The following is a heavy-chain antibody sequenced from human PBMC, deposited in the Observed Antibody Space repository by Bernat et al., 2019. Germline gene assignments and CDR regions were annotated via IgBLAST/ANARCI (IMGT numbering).Heavy chain of an antibody. CDR3: ARGRGFQQQLPGWFDP. Sequence: QVQLQQWGAGLLKPSETLSLTCAVYGGSFSGYHWSWIRQPPGKGLEWIGEINHSGSTNNNPSLKSRVTISVDTSKNQFSLKLSSVTAADTAVYYCARGRGFQQQLPGWFDPWGQGTLVTVSS. V-gene: IGHV4-34*01. CDR1: GGSFSGYH. J-gene: IGHJ5*02. D-gene: IGHD6-13*01. CDR2: INHSGST.